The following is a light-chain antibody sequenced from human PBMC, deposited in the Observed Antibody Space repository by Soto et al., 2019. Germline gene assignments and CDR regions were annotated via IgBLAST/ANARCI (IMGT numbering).Light chain of an antibody. CDR1: QDISKY. CDR3: QRCNNLPIT. V-gene: IGKV1-33*01. Sequence: DIQMTQSPSSLYASVGDRGTITCQANQDISKYLSLYQQKPGKAPKLLIYGASSLETGVTPRFSGSGSGTDFTLTISSLQPEDIATYYCQRCNNLPITFGQGTRLEIK. CDR2: GAS. J-gene: IGKJ5*01.